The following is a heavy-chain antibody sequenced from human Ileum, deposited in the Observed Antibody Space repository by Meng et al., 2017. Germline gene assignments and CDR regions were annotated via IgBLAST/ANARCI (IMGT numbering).Heavy chain of an antibody. J-gene: IGHJ4*02. CDR3: ARDSQSSGWAFDY. D-gene: IGHD6-19*01. CDR1: GFTFRSYW. V-gene: IGHV3-7*01. CDR2: IKPDGREK. Sequence: GESLKISCDASGFTFRSYWMSWVRQAPGKGLEWVATIKPDGREKYYVDSVKGRFTISRDNAKNSLSLQMNSLRAEDTAFYFCARDSQSSGWAFDYWGQGTLVTVSS.